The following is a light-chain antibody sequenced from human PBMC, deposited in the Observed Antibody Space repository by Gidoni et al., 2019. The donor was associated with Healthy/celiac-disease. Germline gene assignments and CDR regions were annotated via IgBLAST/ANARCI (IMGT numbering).Light chain of an antibody. CDR2: AAS. J-gene: IGKJ1*01. Sequence: DFHNPPSPSSLSASVGDRVTITCRASQSLSSHLNWYQQKPGKAPKLLIYAASSLQSGVPSRFSGSGSGTDFTLTISSLQPEDFATYYCQQSYSTPWTFGQGTKVEIK. CDR3: QQSYSTPWT. CDR1: QSLSSH. V-gene: IGKV1-39*01.